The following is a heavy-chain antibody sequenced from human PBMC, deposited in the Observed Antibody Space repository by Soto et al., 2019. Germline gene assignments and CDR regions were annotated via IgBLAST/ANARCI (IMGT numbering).Heavy chain of an antibody. V-gene: IGHV4-59*08. CDR1: GGSISSYY. CDR2: IYYSGST. D-gene: IGHD3-3*01. CDR3: ARLEGLATISYYFDF. Sequence: PSETLSLTCTVSGGSISSYYWSWIRQPPGKGLEWIGYIYYSGSTYYNPSLKSRVTISVDTSKNQFSLKLSSMTAADTAVYFCARLEGLATISYYFDFWGQGTLVTVSS. J-gene: IGHJ4*02.